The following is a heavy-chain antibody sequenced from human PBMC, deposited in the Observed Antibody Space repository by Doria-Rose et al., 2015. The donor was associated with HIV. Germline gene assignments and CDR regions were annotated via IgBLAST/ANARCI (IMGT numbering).Heavy chain of an antibody. CDR3: AREGWASDKGVWFDP. CDR2: IYYSGST. J-gene: IGHJ5*02. D-gene: IGHD3-10*01. V-gene: IGHV4-31*02. Sequence: YIYYSGSTYYNPSLKSRVTISVDTSKNQFSLKLSSVTAADTAVYYCAREGWASDKGVWFDPWGQGTLVTVSS.